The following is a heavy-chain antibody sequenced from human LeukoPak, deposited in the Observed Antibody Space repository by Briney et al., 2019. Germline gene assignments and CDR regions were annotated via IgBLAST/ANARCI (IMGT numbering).Heavy chain of an antibody. D-gene: IGHD3-22*01. CDR2: IYYSGST. J-gene: IGHJ4*02. CDR3: ARDRDSSGYYDY. V-gene: IGHV4-30-4*01. Sequence: SETLSLTCTVSGGSISSGDYYWSWIRQPPGKGLEWIGHIYYSGSTYYNPSLKSRVTISVDTSKNQFSLKLSSVTAADTAVYYCARDRDSSGYYDYWGQGTLVTVSS. CDR1: GGSISSGDYY.